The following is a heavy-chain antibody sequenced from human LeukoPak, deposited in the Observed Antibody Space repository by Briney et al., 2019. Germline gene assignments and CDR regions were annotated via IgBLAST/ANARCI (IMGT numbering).Heavy chain of an antibody. J-gene: IGHJ4*02. CDR3: ARLVMSGRYFGGAFDY. CDR1: GGSISSYY. Sequence: PSETLSLTCTVSGGSISSYYWSWIRQPPGKGLEWIGYIYYSGSTNYNLSLKSQVTISVDTSKNQFSLKPGSVTAADTAAYYCARLVMSGRYFGGAFDYWGQGTLVTVSS. CDR2: IYYSGST. V-gene: IGHV4-59*08. D-gene: IGHD1-26*01.